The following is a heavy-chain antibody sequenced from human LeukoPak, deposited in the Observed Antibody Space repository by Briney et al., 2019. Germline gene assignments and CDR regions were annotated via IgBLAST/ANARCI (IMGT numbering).Heavy chain of an antibody. D-gene: IGHD6-13*01. CDR3: ARTLIYRAASEEDYYFDY. V-gene: IGHV4-59*01. CDR1: GDSISSYN. CDR2: MFYSGDS. J-gene: IGHJ4*02. Sequence: PSETLSLTCTVSGDSISSYNWTWIRQPPGKGLEWIANMFYSGDSSHDPSLKSRITTSLDTYKNQFSLSLSSVTAADTAVYYCARTLIYRAASEEDYYFDYWGQGTLVTVSS.